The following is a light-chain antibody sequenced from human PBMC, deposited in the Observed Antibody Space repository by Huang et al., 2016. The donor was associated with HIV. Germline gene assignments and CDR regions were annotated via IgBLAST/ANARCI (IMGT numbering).Light chain of an antibody. CDR1: QGIGND. CDR2: AAS. J-gene: IGKJ1*01. Sequence: AIQMTQSPSSLSASVGDRVTVTCRASQGIGNDLGWYQQKPGKAPKLLIYAASSLQSGVPSRFSGSGSGRDFTLTIASLQPEDFATYYCLQDYNYPRTFGQGTKVEIK. V-gene: IGKV1-6*01. CDR3: LQDYNYPRT.